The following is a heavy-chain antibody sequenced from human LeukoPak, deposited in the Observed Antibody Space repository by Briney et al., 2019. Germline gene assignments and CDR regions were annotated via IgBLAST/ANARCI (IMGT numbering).Heavy chain of an antibody. CDR1: GGSINNYY. V-gene: IGHV4-59*01. CDR2: IYYSGST. J-gene: IGHJ4*02. Sequence: PSETLSLTCTVSGGSINNYYWSWIRQPPGKGLEWIGYIYYSGSTNHNPSLKSRVTISVDTSKNHFSLKLSSLTAADTAVYYCARHRGSGYPYFDYWGQGTLVTASS. D-gene: IGHD3-22*01. CDR3: ARHRGSGYPYFDY.